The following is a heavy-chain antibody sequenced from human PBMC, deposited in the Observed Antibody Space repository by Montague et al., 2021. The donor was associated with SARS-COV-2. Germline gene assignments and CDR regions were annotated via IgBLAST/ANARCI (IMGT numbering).Heavy chain of an antibody. CDR1: RGSSSNYY. Sequence: SETLSLTCAVSRGSSSNYYWTWTRQSPGKGLEWIGEINQGGAPNYTPSLKSRVTISLDTSKKQISLKLNSVTVADTAVFFCARGRPVQGSFRHFDSISSGALDIWAQGSLVIVSS. CDR2: INQGGAP. J-gene: IGHJ3*02. CDR3: ARGRPVQGSFRHFDSISSGALDI. D-gene: IGHD3-9*01. V-gene: IGHV4-34*01.